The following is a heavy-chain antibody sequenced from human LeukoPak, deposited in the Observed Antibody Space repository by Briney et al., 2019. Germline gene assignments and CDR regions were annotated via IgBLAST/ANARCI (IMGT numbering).Heavy chain of an antibody. D-gene: IGHD2-2*01. CDR2: ISSSGSTI. CDR1: GFTFSDYY. Sequence: GGSLRLSCAASGFTFSDYYMSWIRQAPGKGLEWISYISSSGSTIYYADSVKGRFTISRDNSKNTLYLQMNSLRAEDTAVYYCARGDIVVVPTAMPLDYWGQGTLVTVSS. V-gene: IGHV3-11*04. CDR3: ARGDIVVVPTAMPLDY. J-gene: IGHJ4*02.